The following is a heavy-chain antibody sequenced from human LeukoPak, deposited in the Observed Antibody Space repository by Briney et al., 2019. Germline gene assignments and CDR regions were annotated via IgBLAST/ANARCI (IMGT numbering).Heavy chain of an antibody. J-gene: IGHJ3*02. V-gene: IGHV1-69*05. CDR1: GGTFSSYA. Sequence: TSVKVSCKASGGTFSSYAISWVRQAPGQGLEWMGGIIPIFGTANYAQKFQGRVTITTDESTSTAYMELSSLRSEDTAVYYCASDHSNYDPYDAFDIWGQGTMVTVSS. CDR2: IIPIFGTA. D-gene: IGHD4-11*01. CDR3: ASDHSNYDPYDAFDI.